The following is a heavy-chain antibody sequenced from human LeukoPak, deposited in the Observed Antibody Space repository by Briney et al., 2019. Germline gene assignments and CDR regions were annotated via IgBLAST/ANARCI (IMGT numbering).Heavy chain of an antibody. CDR2: IYYSGST. D-gene: IGHD3-22*01. CDR1: GGSISSGDYY. Sequence: SETLSLTCTVSGGSISSGDYYWSWIRQPPGKGLEWIGYIYYSGSTYYNPSLKSRVTISVDTSKNQFSLKLSSVTAADTAVYYCARVADYYDSSGQFAGNAFDIWGQGTMVTVSS. V-gene: IGHV4-30-4*08. CDR3: ARVADYYDSSGQFAGNAFDI. J-gene: IGHJ3*02.